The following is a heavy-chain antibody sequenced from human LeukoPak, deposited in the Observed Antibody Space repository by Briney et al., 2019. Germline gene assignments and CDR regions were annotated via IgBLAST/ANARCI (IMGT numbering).Heavy chain of an antibody. Sequence: GGSLRLSCAASGFTFSSYAMSWVRQAPGKGLEWVSGISGSGGSTYYADSVKGRFTASRNNSKNMLWLQMTSLRAEDTAIYYCARAKYDYGDPVGWFDPWGQGTLVTVSS. J-gene: IGHJ5*02. V-gene: IGHV3-23*01. CDR1: GFTFSSYA. CDR2: ISGSGGST. D-gene: IGHD4-17*01. CDR3: ARAKYDYGDPVGWFDP.